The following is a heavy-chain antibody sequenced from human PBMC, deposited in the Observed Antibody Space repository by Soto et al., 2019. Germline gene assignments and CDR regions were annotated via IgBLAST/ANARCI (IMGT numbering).Heavy chain of an antibody. V-gene: IGHV4-30-2*01. Sequence: QLQLQESGSGLVKPSQTLSLTCAVSGGSISSGGYSWSWIRQPPGKGLEWIGYIYHSGSTYYNPSLKSRVTISVARSKTPFSLQLPSVTAADTALSYCSRAPSPWGQGTLVPVSS. CDR2: IYHSGST. CDR3: SRAPSP. CDR1: GGSISSGGYS. J-gene: IGHJ5*02.